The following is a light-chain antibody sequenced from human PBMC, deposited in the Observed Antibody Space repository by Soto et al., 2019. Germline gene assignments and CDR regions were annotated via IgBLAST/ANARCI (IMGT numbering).Light chain of an antibody. J-gene: IGKJ4*01. CDR1: QSVSSN. CDR2: GAS. Sequence: EVVMTQYTATLSVALGDRATLSCRASQSVSSNLAWYQQKPGQAPRLLIYGASSRATGIPDRFSGSGSGTDFTLTISRLEPEDFAVYYCQQYRSSPLTFGGGTKVDIK. CDR3: QQYRSSPLT. V-gene: IGKV3-20*01.